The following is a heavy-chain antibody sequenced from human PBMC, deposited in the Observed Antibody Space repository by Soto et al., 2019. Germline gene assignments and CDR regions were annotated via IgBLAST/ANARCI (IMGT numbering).Heavy chain of an antibody. J-gene: IGHJ4*02. Sequence: LILSCAASGFTFSNYAMTWVREAAVRVLEWGSAISGGGGDTYYADSVKGRFTISRDNSKNTLYLQMNGLRAEDTAAYYCVKGSRITLVRGVTDHWGQGTLVTVSS. D-gene: IGHD3-10*01. V-gene: IGHV3-23*01. CDR3: VKGSRITLVRGVTDH. CDR2: ISGGGGDT. CDR1: GFTFSNYA.